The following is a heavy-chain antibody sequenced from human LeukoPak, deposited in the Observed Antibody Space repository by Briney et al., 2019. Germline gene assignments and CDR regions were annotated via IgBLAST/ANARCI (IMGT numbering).Heavy chain of an antibody. CDR3: ARCGASCEWFDP. CDR2: IIPIFGTA. J-gene: IGHJ5*02. Sequence: SVKVSCKASGGTFSSYAISWVRQAPGQGLEWMGGIIPIFGTANYAQKFQGRVTITADKSTSTAYMELSSLRSEDTAVYYCARCGASCEWFDPWGQGTLVTVSS. CDR1: GGTFSSYA. V-gene: IGHV1-69*06. D-gene: IGHD2-15*01.